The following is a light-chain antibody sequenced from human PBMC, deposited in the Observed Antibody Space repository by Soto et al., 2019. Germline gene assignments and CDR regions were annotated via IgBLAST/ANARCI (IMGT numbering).Light chain of an antibody. J-gene: IGLJ2*01. CDR3: QSYDSGLSGVI. V-gene: IGLV1-40*01. Sequence: QSVLTQPPSVSGAPGQRVTIPCTGSGSNIGAGYDVHWYQQLPGRAPKLLIFGNNNRPSGVPDRFSGSKSGTSASLAITGLRTEDEADYYCQSYDSGLSGVIFGGGTKLTVL. CDR2: GNN. CDR1: GSNIGAGYD.